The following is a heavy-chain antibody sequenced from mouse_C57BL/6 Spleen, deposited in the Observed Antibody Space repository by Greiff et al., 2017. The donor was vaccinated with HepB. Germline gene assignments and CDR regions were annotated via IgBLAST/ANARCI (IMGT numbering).Heavy chain of an antibody. V-gene: IGHV5-4*01. CDR2: ISDGGSYT. Sequence: EVQRVESGGGLVKPGGSLKLSCAASGFTFSSYAMSWVRQTPEKRLEWVATISDGGSYTYYPDNVKGRFTISRDNAKNNLYLQMSHLKSEDTAMYYCARPYYVRYYAMDYWGQGTSVTVSS. CDR1: GFTFSSYA. J-gene: IGHJ4*01. D-gene: IGHD2-10*01. CDR3: ARPYYVRYYAMDY.